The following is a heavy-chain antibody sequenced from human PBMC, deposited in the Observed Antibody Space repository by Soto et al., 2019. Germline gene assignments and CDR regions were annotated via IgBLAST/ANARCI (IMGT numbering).Heavy chain of an antibody. CDR2: ISYDGSNV. CDR3: ARGSSSSWVYFEY. V-gene: IGHV3-30*03. Sequence: PGGSLRLSCATSGFTFSYYGMHWVRQAPGQGLEWVAVISYDGSNVHYADSVKGRFTISRDASKNTVYLQLNSLRTGDTAVYYCARGSSSSWVYFEYWGQGTLVTVSS. CDR1: GFTFSYYG. D-gene: IGHD6-13*01. J-gene: IGHJ4*02.